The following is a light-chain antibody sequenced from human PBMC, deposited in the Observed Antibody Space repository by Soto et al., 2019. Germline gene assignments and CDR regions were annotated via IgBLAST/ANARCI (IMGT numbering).Light chain of an antibody. J-gene: IGKJ3*01. CDR1: QGISSY. CDR2: AAS. Sequence: DIQLTQSPSFLSASVGDRVTITCRASQGISSYLAWYQQKPGKAPKVLIYAASTLQSGVPSRFSGSGSGTEFTLTSISLQPEDFATYYCQQVNSYPLTFGPGTKVDIK. CDR3: QQVNSYPLT. V-gene: IGKV1-9*01.